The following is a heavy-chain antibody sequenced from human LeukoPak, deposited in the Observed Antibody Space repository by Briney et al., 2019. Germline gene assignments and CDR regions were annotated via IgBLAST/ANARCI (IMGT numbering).Heavy chain of an antibody. D-gene: IGHD6-13*01. V-gene: IGHV4-59*08. Sequence: SETLSLTCTVSGASIRNYYWSWIRQSPGKGLEWIGYIYYSGSTNYNPSLESRVAMSVDTSKSQFSLRLSSVTAADTAIYYCARRYSSSWYVGFFDPWGQGTLVTVSS. CDR1: GASIRNYY. CDR3: ARRYSSSWYVGFFDP. CDR2: IYYSGST. J-gene: IGHJ5*02.